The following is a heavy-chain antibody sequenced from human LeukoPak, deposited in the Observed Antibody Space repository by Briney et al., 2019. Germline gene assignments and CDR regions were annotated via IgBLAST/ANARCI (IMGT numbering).Heavy chain of an antibody. CDR2: ISWNSGSI. Sequence: GGSLRLSCAASGFTFDDYAMHWVRQAPGKGLEWVSGISWNSGSIGYADSVKGRFTISRANAKNSLYLQMNSLRAEDKAVYYCARAPITMVRDLYYFDYWGQGTLVTVSS. CDR1: GFTFDDYA. D-gene: IGHD3-10*01. J-gene: IGHJ4*02. CDR3: ARAPITMVRDLYYFDY. V-gene: IGHV3-9*01.